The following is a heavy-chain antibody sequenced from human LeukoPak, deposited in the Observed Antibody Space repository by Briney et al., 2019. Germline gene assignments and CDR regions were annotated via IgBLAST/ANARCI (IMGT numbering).Heavy chain of an antibody. CDR3: AKELLLVRRGYSYGPLGY. CDR2: ISWNSGSI. J-gene: IGHJ4*02. D-gene: IGHD5-18*01. Sequence: GGSLRLSCAASGFTFDDYAMHWVRQAPGKGLEWVSGISWNSGSIGYADSVKGRFTISRDNAKNSLYLQMNSLRAEDTAVYYCAKELLLVRRGYSYGPLGYWGQGTLVTVSS. CDR1: GFTFDDYA. V-gene: IGHV3-9*01.